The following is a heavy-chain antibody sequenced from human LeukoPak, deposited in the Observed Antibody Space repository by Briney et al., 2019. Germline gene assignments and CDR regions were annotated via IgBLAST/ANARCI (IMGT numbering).Heavy chain of an antibody. CDR3: ARVVAAAGTELDY. J-gene: IGHJ4*02. CDR2: INSSSSDI. Sequence: GGSLRLSCAASGFTFSSYSMNWVRQAPGKGLEWVSSINSSSSDIYYADSVKGRFAISGDNAKNSLYLQMNSLRAEDTAVYYCARVVAAAGTELDYWGQGTLVTVSS. CDR1: GFTFSSYS. V-gene: IGHV3-21*01. D-gene: IGHD6-13*01.